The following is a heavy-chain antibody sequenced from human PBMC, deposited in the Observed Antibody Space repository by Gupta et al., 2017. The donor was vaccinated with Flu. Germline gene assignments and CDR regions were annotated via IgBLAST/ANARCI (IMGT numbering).Heavy chain of an antibody. J-gene: IGHJ4*02. D-gene: IGHD3-9*01. CDR3: ARDMTGYYNEPSDY. Sequence: QVKLQESGPGLVKPSESLSLTCTDSGGSIRSYYWSWIRQPSEKGLEWIGLIYTSGSTNYNPSLKSRVTMSVDTSKNQFSLKLSSVTAADTAVYYCARDMTGYYNEPSDYWGQGTLVTVSS. CDR1: GGSIRSYY. CDR2: IYTSGST. V-gene: IGHV4-4*07.